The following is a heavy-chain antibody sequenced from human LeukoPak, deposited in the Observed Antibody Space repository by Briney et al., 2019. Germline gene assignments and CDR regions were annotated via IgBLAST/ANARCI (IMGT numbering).Heavy chain of an antibody. V-gene: IGHV4-59*01. CDR3: ARERVAGTAAHFDY. CDR1: GGSISSYY. J-gene: IGHJ4*02. Sequence: SETLSLTCTVSGGSISSYYWSWIRQPPGKGLEWVGYIYYSGSTNYNPSLKSLVTISVDTSKNQFSLKLSSVTAADTAVYYCARERVAGTAAHFDYWGQGTLVTVSS. D-gene: IGHD6-19*01. CDR2: IYYSGST.